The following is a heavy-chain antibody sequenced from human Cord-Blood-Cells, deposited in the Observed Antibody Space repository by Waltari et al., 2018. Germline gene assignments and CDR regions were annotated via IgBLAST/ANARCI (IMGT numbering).Heavy chain of an antibody. J-gene: IGHJ5*02. Sequence: PGGSLRLSCAASGITFSSYAMRWVSQAPGKGLEWVSAISGSGGSTYYADSVKGRFTISSDISKNTLYLQMNSLRAEDTAVYYCAKKSPPGSGSYWAGWFDPWGQGTLVTVSS. CDR3: AKKSPPGSGSYWAGWFDP. CDR2: ISGSGGST. D-gene: IGHD3-10*01. CDR1: GITFSSYA. V-gene: IGHV3-23*01.